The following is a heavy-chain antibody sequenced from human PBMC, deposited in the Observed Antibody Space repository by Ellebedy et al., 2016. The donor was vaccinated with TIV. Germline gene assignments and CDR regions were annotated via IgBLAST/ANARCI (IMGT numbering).Heavy chain of an antibody. CDR1: GFFLSSYA. D-gene: IGHD5-12*01. Sequence: PGGSLRLSCVASGFFLSSYAMSWVRQVPGKGLEWVSAISISGDTTYYADSVKGRLTISRDNSKNTLYLQMNSLRAEDTAVYYCAYRYSGYFDYWGQGTLVTVSS. J-gene: IGHJ4*02. CDR2: ISISGDTT. V-gene: IGHV3-23*01. CDR3: AYRYSGYFDY.